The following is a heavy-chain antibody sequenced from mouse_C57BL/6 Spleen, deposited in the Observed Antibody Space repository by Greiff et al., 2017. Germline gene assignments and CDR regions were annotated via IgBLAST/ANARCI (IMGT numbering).Heavy chain of an antibody. Sequence: VQLQESGAELARPGASVKLSCKASGYTFTSYGISWVKQRTGQGLEWIGEIYPRSGNTYYNEKFKGKATLTADKSSSTAYMELRSLTSEDSAVYFCADGNYLYYAMDYWGQGTSVTVSS. CDR1: GYTFTSYG. V-gene: IGHV1-81*01. D-gene: IGHD2-1*01. J-gene: IGHJ4*01. CDR3: ADGNYLYYAMDY. CDR2: IYPRSGNT.